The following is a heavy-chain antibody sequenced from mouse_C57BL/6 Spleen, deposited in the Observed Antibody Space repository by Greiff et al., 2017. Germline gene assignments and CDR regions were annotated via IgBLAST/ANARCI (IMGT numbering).Heavy chain of an antibody. Sequence: EVKLVESEGGLVQPGSSMKLSCTASGFTFSDYYMAWVRQVPEKGLEWVANINYDGSSTYYLDSLKSRFIISRDNAKNIQYLQMSSLKSEDTATYYCARGQATLGYAMDYWGQGTSVTVSS. CDR2: INYDGSST. D-gene: IGHD3-2*02. J-gene: IGHJ4*01. V-gene: IGHV5-16*01. CDR1: GFTFSDYY. CDR3: ARGQATLGYAMDY.